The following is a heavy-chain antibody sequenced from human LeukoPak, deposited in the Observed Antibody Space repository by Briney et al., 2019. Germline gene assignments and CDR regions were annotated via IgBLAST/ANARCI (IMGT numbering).Heavy chain of an antibody. D-gene: IGHD6-13*01. J-gene: IGHJ4*02. Sequence: SETLSLTCTVSGGSISSYYWSWIRQPPGKGLEWIGYLYYTGSTNYNPSLKSRVTISVDTSKNQFSLKLSSVTAADTAVYYCARRYSSSWYPFDYWGQGTLVTVSS. V-gene: IGHV4-59*12. CDR1: GGSISSYY. CDR2: LYYTGST. CDR3: ARRYSSSWYPFDY.